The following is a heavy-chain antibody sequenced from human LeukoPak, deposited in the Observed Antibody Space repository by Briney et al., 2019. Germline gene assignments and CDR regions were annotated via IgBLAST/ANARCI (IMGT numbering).Heavy chain of an antibody. CDR3: ARARYTVTDEPYYYYYYMDV. D-gene: IGHD4-17*01. CDR2: ISFSSSYI. J-gene: IGHJ6*03. CDR1: GFIFSSYS. Sequence: GGSLRLSCAASGFIFSSYSMNWVRQAPGKGLEWVSSISFSSSYIYYADSVKGRFTISRDNAKNSLYLQMNNLRAEDTAVYYCARARYTVTDEPYYYYYYMDVWGKGTTVTVSS. V-gene: IGHV3-21*01.